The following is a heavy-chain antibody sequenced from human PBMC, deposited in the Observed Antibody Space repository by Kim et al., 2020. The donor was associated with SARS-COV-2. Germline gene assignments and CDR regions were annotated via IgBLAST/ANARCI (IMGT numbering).Heavy chain of an antibody. CDR1: GFTFSSYG. D-gene: IGHD6-19*01. CDR2: IWYDGSNK. Sequence: GGSLRLSCAASGFTFSSYGMHWVRQAPGKGLEWVAVIWYDGSNKYYADSVKGRFTISRDNSKNTLYLQMNSLRAEDTAVYYCARDRSPVSGWYGGLDYWGQGTLVTVSS. CDR3: ARDRSPVSGWYGGLDY. V-gene: IGHV3-33*01. J-gene: IGHJ4*02.